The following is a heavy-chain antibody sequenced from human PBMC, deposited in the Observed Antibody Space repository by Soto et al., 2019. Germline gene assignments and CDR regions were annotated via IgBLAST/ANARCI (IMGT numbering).Heavy chain of an antibody. CDR2: ISGSGGST. D-gene: IGHD6-13*01. Sequence: EVQLLESGGGLVQPGGSLRLSCAASGFTFSSYAMSWVRQAPGKGLEWVSAISGSGGSTYYADSVKGRFTIYRDNSKYTLYLQMNSLRAEDTAVYYCAKDNKKQQLASDYWGQVTLVTVSS. J-gene: IGHJ4*02. V-gene: IGHV3-23*01. CDR1: GFTFSSYA. CDR3: AKDNKKQQLASDY.